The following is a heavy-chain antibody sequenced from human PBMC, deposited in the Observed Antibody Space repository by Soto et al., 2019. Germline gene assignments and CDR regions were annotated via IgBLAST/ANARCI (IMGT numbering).Heavy chain of an antibody. V-gene: IGHV4-59*01. CDR2: INYSGST. J-gene: IGHJ6*02. CDR3: ARACREFCSGGSGYSPPPIGGCYYYYYGMDV. CDR1: GGSISSYY. D-gene: IGHD2-15*01. Sequence: SETLSLTCTVSGGSISSYYWSWIRQPPGKGLEWIGYINYSGSTNYNASVKRRVTITIYTSNNQFSLKLSSGTVADTAEYYWARACREFCSGGSGYSPPPIGGCYYYYYGMDVWGQGTTVTVSS.